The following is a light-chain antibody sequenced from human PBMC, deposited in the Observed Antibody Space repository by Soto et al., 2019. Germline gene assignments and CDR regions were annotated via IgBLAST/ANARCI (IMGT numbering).Light chain of an antibody. J-gene: IGKJ1*01. CDR3: QQSATTPWT. CDR1: QNINSF. Sequence: IQMTQSPSSLSASVGDRVTITCRASQNINSFLNWYQQKPGKGPNLLIYATSSLSIGVPSRFSGSGSGSEFTLTISSLEPEDLATYFCQQSATTPWTFGQGTKVE. CDR2: ATS. V-gene: IGKV1-39*01.